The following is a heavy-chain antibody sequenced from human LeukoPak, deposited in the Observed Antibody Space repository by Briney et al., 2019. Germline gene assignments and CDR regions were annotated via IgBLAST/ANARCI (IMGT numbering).Heavy chain of an antibody. Sequence: ASVKVSCKASGGTFSSYAISWVRQAPGQGLEWMGWISAYNGNTNYAQKLQGRVTMTTDTSTSTAYMELGSLRSDDTAVYYCARFFGYSSGWYPDYWGQGTLVTVSS. J-gene: IGHJ4*02. D-gene: IGHD6-19*01. CDR1: GGTFSSYA. CDR2: ISAYNGNT. CDR3: ARFFGYSSGWYPDY. V-gene: IGHV1-18*01.